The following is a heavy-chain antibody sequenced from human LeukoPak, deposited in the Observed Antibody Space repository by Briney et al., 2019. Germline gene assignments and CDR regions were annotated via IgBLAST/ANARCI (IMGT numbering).Heavy chain of an antibody. CDR1: GGSISSSSYY. V-gene: IGHV4-39*07. Sequence: SETLSLTCTVSGGSISSSSYYWGWIRQPPGKGLEWIGSIYYSGSTYYNPSLKSRVTISVDTSKNQFSLKLSSVTAADTAVYYCAREEGRLLWFGELSYWGQGTLVTVSS. CDR2: IYYSGST. J-gene: IGHJ4*02. CDR3: AREEGRLLWFGELSY. D-gene: IGHD3-10*01.